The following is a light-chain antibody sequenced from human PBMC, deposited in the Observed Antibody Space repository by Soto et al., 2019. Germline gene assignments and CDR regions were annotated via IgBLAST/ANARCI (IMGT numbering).Light chain of an antibody. CDR2: EVT. V-gene: IGLV2-8*01. J-gene: IGLJ2*01. CDR1: SSDVGSYTY. CDR3: SSNARDNSVVL. Sequence: QSALTQPPSASGSPGQSVTISCTGTSSDVGSYTYVSWYQQHPGKAPKLMIYEVTKRPSGVPDRFSGSKSGNTASLTVSGLQAEDEADYYCSSNARDNSVVLFGGGTKLTVL.